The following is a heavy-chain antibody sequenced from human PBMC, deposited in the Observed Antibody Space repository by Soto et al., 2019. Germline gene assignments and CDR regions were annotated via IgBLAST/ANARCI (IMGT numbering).Heavy chain of an antibody. CDR3: AQDRGFIDPFDN. CDR2: ISGSTSGT. J-gene: IGHJ4*02. Sequence: EVQLLESGGGLVQPGGSLSLSCAASGFAFSSYAMSWVRQAPGKGLEWVSSISGSTSGTYYADAVKGRFTISRDNSNNKLYLQMNSLRAEDTSVYYCAQDRGFIDPFDNWGQGALVTVSA. V-gene: IGHV3-23*01. CDR1: GFAFSSYA. D-gene: IGHD3-16*02.